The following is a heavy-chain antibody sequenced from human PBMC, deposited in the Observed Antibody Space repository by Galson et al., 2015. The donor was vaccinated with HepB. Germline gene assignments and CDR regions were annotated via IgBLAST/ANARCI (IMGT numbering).Heavy chain of an antibody. CDR3: AKDSRYISGWYTGRGGLDF. J-gene: IGHJ4*02. CDR2: LSYDGRNT. D-gene: IGHD6-19*01. V-gene: IGHV3-30*18. Sequence: SLRLSCAAPGFSFSTYDMHWVRQAPGKGLEWVAILSYDGRNTYSADSVKGRFTVSRDNSKSTLYLQLNSLRVEDTAVYYCAKDSRYISGWYTGRGGLDFWGQGTLVTVSS. CDR1: GFSFSTYD.